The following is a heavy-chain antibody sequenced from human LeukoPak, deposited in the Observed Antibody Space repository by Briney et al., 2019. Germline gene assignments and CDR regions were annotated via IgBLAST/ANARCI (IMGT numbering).Heavy chain of an antibody. D-gene: IGHD3-22*01. CDR2: INQDGSGE. J-gene: IGHJ5*02. Sequence: GGSLRLSCAASGFTFSRYWMSWVRQGQGKGLEWVATINQDGSGEYYVDSVKGRFTISRDNAKNSLYLQISGLRAEDTAVYHCARKLYYYDTSAAGWFDPWGQGTMVTVS. CDR1: GFTFSRYW. V-gene: IGHV3-7*01. CDR3: ARKLYYYDTSAAGWFDP.